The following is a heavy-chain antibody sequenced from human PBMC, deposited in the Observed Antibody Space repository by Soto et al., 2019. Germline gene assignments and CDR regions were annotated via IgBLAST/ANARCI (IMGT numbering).Heavy chain of an antibody. CDR3: ARFSGSYTRGLDY. CDR1: GFTFSDHY. J-gene: IGHJ4*02. CDR2: SRNKTNSYST. D-gene: IGHD1-26*01. V-gene: IGHV3-72*01. Sequence: EVQLVESGGGLVQPGGSLRLSCAASGFTFSDHYMDWVRQAPGKGLEWVGRSRNKTNSYSTEYAASVKGRFTISRDESKISLYLQMNSLKTEDTALYYCARFSGSYTRGLDYWGQGTLVTVSS.